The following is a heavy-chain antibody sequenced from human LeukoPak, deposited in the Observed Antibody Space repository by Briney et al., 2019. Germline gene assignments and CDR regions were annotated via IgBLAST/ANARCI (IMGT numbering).Heavy chain of an antibody. D-gene: IGHD2-2*01. CDR3: ARDVIVVVPAAPLGHYYYYMDV. CDR2: IIPIFGTA. Sequence: SVKVSCKASGGTFSSYAISWVRQAPGQGLEWMGGIIPIFGTANYAQKFQGRVTITADESTSTAYMELSSLRSEDTAVYYCARDVIVVVPAAPLGHYYYYMDVWGKGTTVTVSS. J-gene: IGHJ6*03. V-gene: IGHV1-69*13. CDR1: GGTFSSYA.